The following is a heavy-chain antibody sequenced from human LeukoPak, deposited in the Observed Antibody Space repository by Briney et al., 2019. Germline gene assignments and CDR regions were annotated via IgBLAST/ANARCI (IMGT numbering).Heavy chain of an antibody. CDR3: ARDPNYYDSSGYFSLSTRYFDY. V-gene: IGHV1-69*13. J-gene: IGHJ4*02. CDR1: GGTFSSYA. D-gene: IGHD3-22*01. Sequence: PVKVSCKASGGTFSSYAISWVRQAPGQGLEWMGGIIPIFGTANYAQKFQGRVTITADESTSTAYMELSSLRSEDTAVYYCARDPNYYDSSGYFSLSTRYFDYWGQGTLVTVSS. CDR2: IIPIFGTA.